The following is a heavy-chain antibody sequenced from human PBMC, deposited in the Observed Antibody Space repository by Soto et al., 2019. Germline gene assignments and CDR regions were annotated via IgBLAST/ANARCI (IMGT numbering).Heavy chain of an antibody. CDR2: IKSKSDGGTT. CDR1: GFTFRNAW. V-gene: IGHV3-15*01. Sequence: GGFLRLSCAASGFTFRNAWMTWVRQAPGKGLEWVGRIKSKSDGGTTDYAAPVRGRFTISRDDSKNTLYVQMNSLKIEDTAVYYCTRGGSANHDYWGHGTLVTVSS. J-gene: IGHJ4*01. D-gene: IGHD3-16*01. CDR3: TRGGSANHDY.